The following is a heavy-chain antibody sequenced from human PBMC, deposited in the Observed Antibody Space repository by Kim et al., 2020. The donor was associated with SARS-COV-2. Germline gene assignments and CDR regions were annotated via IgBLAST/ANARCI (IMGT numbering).Heavy chain of an antibody. D-gene: IGHD3-10*01. V-gene: IGHV4-39*01. CDR3: ARHQGSYYYYYYMDV. J-gene: IGHJ6*03. Sequence: PSLKSRATISVDTSKNQFSLKLSSVTAADTAVYYCARHQGSYYYYYYMDVWGKGTTVTVSS.